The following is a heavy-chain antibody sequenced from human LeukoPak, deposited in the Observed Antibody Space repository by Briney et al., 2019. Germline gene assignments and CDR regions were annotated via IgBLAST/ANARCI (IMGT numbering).Heavy chain of an antibody. CDR1: GFTFDFYT. Sequence: PGDSLRLSCVASGFTFDFYTMDWLQQAPGKGPEWVASIHDSSNYTHYADSVRGRFTISRDNTRNSLFLQMEGLRVDDTAVYFCAKDVSGVAEGVDLWGQGTLVTVSS. D-gene: IGHD3-10*01. J-gene: IGHJ4*01. CDR2: IHDSSNYT. V-gene: IGHV3-21*01. CDR3: AKDVSGVAEGVDL.